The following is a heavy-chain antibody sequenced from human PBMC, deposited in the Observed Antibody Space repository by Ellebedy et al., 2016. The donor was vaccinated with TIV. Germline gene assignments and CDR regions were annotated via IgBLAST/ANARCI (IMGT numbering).Heavy chain of an antibody. CDR2: ISISSDLI. Sequence: GGSLRLXXAASGFTFSTYTMDWVRQAPGKGLEWVSSISISSDLIFYADSVRGRVTISRDNAKNPVYLQISSLRADDTAVYYCARNVNYAHDYWGQGTLVTVSS. V-gene: IGHV3-21*01. CDR1: GFTFSTYT. J-gene: IGHJ4*02. CDR3: ARNVNYAHDY. D-gene: IGHD1-7*01.